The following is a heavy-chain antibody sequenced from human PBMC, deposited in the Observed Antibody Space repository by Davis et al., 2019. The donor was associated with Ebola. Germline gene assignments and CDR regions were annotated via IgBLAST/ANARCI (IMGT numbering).Heavy chain of an antibody. CDR2: ISYDGSNT. Sequence: GESLKISCAASGFTFSNYAMHWVRQAPGKGLEWVAVISYDGSNTYYADSVKGRFTISRDNSKNTLYLQMNSLRAEDTAMYYCARNQYYYDSSGYYRYFDLWGRGTLVTVSS. J-gene: IGHJ2*01. CDR3: ARNQYYYDSSGYYRYFDL. D-gene: IGHD3-22*01. V-gene: IGHV3-30-3*01. CDR1: GFTFSNYA.